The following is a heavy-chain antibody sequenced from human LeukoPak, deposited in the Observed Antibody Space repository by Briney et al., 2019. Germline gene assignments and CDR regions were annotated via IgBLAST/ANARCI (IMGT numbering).Heavy chain of an antibody. Sequence: PSETLSPTCTVSGGSNNSYYWSWIRQPPGKGLEWIGYIYYSGSTNYNPSLKSRVTISVDTSKNQFSLKLSSVTAADTAVYYCARGAPYYYDSSGYLFDYWGQGTLVTVSS. CDR1: GGSNNSYY. D-gene: IGHD3-22*01. J-gene: IGHJ4*02. CDR3: ARGAPYYYDSSGYLFDY. CDR2: IYYSGST. V-gene: IGHV4-59*01.